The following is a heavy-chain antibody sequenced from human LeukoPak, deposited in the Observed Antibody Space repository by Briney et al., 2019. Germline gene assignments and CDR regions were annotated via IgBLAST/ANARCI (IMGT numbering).Heavy chain of an antibody. CDR2: IYYSGST. CDR3: ARHRSGWLQSSFDY. J-gene: IGHJ4*02. Sequence: PSEALSLTCTVSGGSISSSSYYWGWIRQPPGKGLEWIGSIYYSGSTYYNPSLKSRVTISVDTSKNQFSLKLSSVTAADTAVYYCARHRSGWLQSSFDYWGQGTLVTVSS. D-gene: IGHD5-24*01. V-gene: IGHV4-39*01. CDR1: GGSISSSSYY.